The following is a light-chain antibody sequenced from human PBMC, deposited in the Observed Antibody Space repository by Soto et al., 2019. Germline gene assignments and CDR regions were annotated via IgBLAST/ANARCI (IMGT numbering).Light chain of an antibody. CDR2: AAS. J-gene: IGKJ1*01. V-gene: IGKV1-39*01. CDR3: RQSYSTLWT. Sequence: DIQMTQSPSSLSASVGDRVTITCRASQSISSYLNWYQQKPGKAPKLLIYAASSLQSGVPSRFSGSGSGTDFTLTISSLQPEDFATYYCRQSYSTLWTFGQGTKVDI. CDR1: QSISSY.